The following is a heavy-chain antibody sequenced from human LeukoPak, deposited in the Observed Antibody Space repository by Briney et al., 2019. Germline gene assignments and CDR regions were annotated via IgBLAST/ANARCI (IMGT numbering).Heavy chain of an antibody. V-gene: IGHV3-23*01. CDR3: AKDHDCSSTSFYSPEFDP. CDR2: ISGSGGST. Sequence: GGSLRLSCAASGFTFSSYAMSWVRQAPGKGLEWVSAISGSGGSTYYADSVKGRFTISRDNSKNTLYLQMNSLRAEDTAVYYCAKDHDCSSTSFYSPEFDPWGQGTLVTVSS. J-gene: IGHJ5*02. D-gene: IGHD2-2*02. CDR1: GFTFSSYA.